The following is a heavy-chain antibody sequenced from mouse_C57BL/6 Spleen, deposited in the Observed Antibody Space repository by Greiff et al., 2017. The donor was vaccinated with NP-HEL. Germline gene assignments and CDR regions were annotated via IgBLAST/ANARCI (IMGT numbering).Heavy chain of an antibody. CDR1: GYTFTSYW. V-gene: IGHV1-53*01. J-gene: IGHJ1*03. CDR2: INPSNGGT. CDR3: ARDGELGRGGYFDV. Sequence: QVQLQQPGTELVKPGASVKLSCKASGYTFTSYWMHWVKQRPGQGLEWIGNINPSNGGTNYNEKFKSKATLTVDKSSSTAYMQLSSLTSEDSAVYDCARDGELGRGGYFDVWGTGTTVTVSS. D-gene: IGHD4-1*01.